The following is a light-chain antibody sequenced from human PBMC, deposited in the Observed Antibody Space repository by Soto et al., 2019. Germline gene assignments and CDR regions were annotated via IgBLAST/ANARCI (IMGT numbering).Light chain of an antibody. V-gene: IGKV1-39*01. CDR1: QSISNH. CDR2: AAS. CDR3: QQSYSSPPT. Sequence: DIQMTQYPSSLSASVEDRVIITCRASQSISNHLNWYQQKPGKAPKLLIFAASSLQSGVPSRFSGSRSGPDFTLTISSLQPEDFATYYCQQSYSSPPTFGQLTNVDIK. J-gene: IGKJ1*01.